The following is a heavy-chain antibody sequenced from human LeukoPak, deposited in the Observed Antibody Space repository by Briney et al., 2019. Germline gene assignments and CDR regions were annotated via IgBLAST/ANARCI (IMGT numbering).Heavy chain of an antibody. J-gene: IGHJ6*03. CDR1: GYTFTNYD. V-gene: IGHV1-8*01. Sequence: GASVKVSCRASGYTFTNYDINWVRQATGQGLEWVGWMNPNSGYTGYAQKFQGRVTITRNTSISTAYMELSSLRSEDTAVYYCARESYSSSWYGNYYYYYYMDVWGKGTTVTVSS. CDR2: MNPNSGYT. D-gene: IGHD6-13*01. CDR3: ARESYSSSWYGNYYYYYYMDV.